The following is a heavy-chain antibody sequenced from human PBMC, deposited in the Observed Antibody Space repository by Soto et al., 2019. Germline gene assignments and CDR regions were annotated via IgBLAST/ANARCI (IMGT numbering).Heavy chain of an antibody. J-gene: IGHJ6*02. D-gene: IGHD1-1*01. CDR3: ARVPGGGRQGSIFPWYNFGMDV. CDR1: GGSITSGGYY. CDR2: IYYSGTT. Sequence: SETLSLTCTVSGGSITSGGYYWSWTRQHPGKGLEWIGYIYYSGTTYYNPSLKSRVSISEDTSKNQFFLKLSSVTAADTAVYYCARVPGGGRQGSIFPWYNFGMDVWGQGTTVTVSS. V-gene: IGHV4-31*03.